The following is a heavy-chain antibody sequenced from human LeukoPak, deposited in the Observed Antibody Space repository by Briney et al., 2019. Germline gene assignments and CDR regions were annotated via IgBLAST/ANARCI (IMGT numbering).Heavy chain of an antibody. CDR3: IRGTVGAPGNDY. D-gene: IGHD1-26*01. V-gene: IGHV3-74*01. Sequence: PGGSLRLACAVSGFTFSSYAMTWVRQAPGKGLVWVSRIDTDGSFTSYADSVRGRFTISRDNAKNTLYLQMSSLRAEDTAVYYCIRGTVGAPGNDYWGQGTLVTVSS. J-gene: IGHJ4*02. CDR1: GFTFSSYA. CDR2: IDTDGSFT.